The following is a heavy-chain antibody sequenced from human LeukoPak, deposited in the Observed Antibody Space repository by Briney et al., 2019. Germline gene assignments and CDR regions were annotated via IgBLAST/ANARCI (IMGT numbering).Heavy chain of an antibody. CDR2: INPNSGGT. J-gene: IGHJ1*01. Sequence: ASVKVSCKASGYTFTGYYLHWVRQAPGQGLEWIGWINPNSGGTKFALKFQGRVTLTRDTSINTAYMELSSLRSDETAVYYCARVWAYHDSSGYLEYFHEWGQGTLATVSS. D-gene: IGHD3-22*01. V-gene: IGHV1-2*02. CDR1: GYTFTGYY. CDR3: ARVWAYHDSSGYLEYFHE.